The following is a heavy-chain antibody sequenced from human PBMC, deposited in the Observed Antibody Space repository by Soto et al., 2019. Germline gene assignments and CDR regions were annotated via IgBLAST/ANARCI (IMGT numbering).Heavy chain of an antibody. V-gene: IGHV3-23*01. Sequence: PGGSLRLSCAASGFTFGASALQWVRQASGKGLEWVSSITGSGTSTYYAGSVKGRFTISRDNSKNTLYLQMNSLRAEDTAVYYCAKDRGDYYDTSGTDLWGQGTLVTVSS. J-gene: IGHJ5*02. D-gene: IGHD3-22*01. CDR1: GFTFGASA. CDR2: ITGSGTST. CDR3: AKDRGDYYDTSGTDL.